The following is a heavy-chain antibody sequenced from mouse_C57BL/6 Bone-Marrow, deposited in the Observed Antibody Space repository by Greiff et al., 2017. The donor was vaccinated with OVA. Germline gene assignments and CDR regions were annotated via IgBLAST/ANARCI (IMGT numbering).Heavy chain of an antibody. CDR3: ARQYGYDGAWFAY. D-gene: IGHD2-2*01. Sequence: EVKVVESGGDLVKPGGSLKLSCAASGFTFSSYGLSWVRQTPDKRLEWVATISSGASYTYYPESVKGRFTISRDNAKNTLYMQMSSLKSEDTAMYYCARQYGYDGAWFAYWGQGTLVTVSA. CDR1: GFTFSSYG. V-gene: IGHV5-6*01. J-gene: IGHJ3*01. CDR2: ISSGASYT.